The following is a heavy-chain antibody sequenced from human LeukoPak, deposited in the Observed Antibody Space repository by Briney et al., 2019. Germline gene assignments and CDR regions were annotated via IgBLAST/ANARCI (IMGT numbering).Heavy chain of an antibody. Sequence: ASVKVSCKASGGTFISYAISWVRQAPGQGLEWMGRIIPILGIANYAQKFQGRVTITADKSTSTAYMELSSLRSEDTAVYYCARGRGSYRGYYFDYWGQGTLVTVSS. D-gene: IGHD1-26*01. CDR3: ARGRGSYRGYYFDY. CDR2: IIPILGIA. V-gene: IGHV1-69*04. J-gene: IGHJ4*02. CDR1: GGTFISYA.